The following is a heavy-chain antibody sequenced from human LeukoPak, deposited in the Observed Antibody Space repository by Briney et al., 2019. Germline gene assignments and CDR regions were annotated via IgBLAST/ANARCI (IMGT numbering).Heavy chain of an antibody. D-gene: IGHD3-10*02. CDR2: INYNDGGT. J-gene: IGHJ6*02. CDR3: SRGLKYHVLLVV. CDR1: GYTFTDYY. Sequence: ASVKVSCKASGYTFTDYYVHWVRQAPGQGCEWKGRINYNDGGTNYAQNFQGRVTMTRDTSMIRAYMQLSRVKYDDTAVYYYSRGLKYHVLLVVWGQGTTVTVSS. V-gene: IGHV1-2*02.